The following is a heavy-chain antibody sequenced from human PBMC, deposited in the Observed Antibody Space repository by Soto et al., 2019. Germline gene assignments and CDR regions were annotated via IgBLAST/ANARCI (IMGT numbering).Heavy chain of an antibody. V-gene: IGHV3-7*03. Sequence: VGALRLSCAASGCKFSDYWMSWVRQAPGKGLEWVGNIKHDTSEAHYADSVKGRFTITRDNIKNFLFLQMNGLRSDDTASYYCARDGLLFSGPYRPSRFDYWGLGTLVPVSS. D-gene: IGHD3-16*02. CDR3: ARDGLLFSGPYRPSRFDY. CDR2: IKHDTSEA. J-gene: IGHJ4*02. CDR1: GCKFSDYW.